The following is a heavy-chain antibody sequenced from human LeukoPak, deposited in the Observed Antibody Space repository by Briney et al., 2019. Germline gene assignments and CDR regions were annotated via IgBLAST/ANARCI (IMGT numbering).Heavy chain of an antibody. Sequence: GVSLRLSCAASGLSFSIFSMICVRQGPARGREWGSSITGNCETFYSDSVKGRFTLSRDSSRSTVYFQMHNLRVEDTAIYYCAKASWVSSTDAVRWGQGTLVTVSS. D-gene: IGHD3-16*01. CDR2: ITGNCET. V-gene: IGHV3-23*01. CDR3: AKASWVSSTDAVR. CDR1: GLSFSIFS. J-gene: IGHJ4*02.